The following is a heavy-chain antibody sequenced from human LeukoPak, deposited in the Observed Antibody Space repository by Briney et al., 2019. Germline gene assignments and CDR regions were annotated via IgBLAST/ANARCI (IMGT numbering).Heavy chain of an antibody. Sequence: GGSLRLSCAASGFTFSSYGMHWVRQAPGKGLEWVAVISYDGSNKYYADSVKGRFTISRDNSKNTLYLQMNSLRAEDTAVYYCANSFGSGWFLDYWGQGTLVTVSS. D-gene: IGHD6-19*01. CDR1: GFTFSSYG. CDR2: ISYDGSNK. V-gene: IGHV3-30*18. CDR3: ANSFGSGWFLDY. J-gene: IGHJ4*02.